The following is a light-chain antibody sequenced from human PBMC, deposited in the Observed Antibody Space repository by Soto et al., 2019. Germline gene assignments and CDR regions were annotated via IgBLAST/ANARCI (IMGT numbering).Light chain of an antibody. CDR3: KQLNAYPHS. Sequence: IQLTQSPSSLSASVGDRVTITCRASQGISSYLAWYQQKPGKAPKLLIYAASSLQSGVQSRFSGSGSGTEFTLTVSSLQPEDFATYYCKQLNAYPHSFGGGTKVDIK. CDR1: QGISSY. CDR2: AAS. J-gene: IGKJ4*01. V-gene: IGKV1-9*01.